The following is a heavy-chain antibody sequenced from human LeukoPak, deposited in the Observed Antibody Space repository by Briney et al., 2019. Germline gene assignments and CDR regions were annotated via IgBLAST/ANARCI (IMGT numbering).Heavy chain of an antibody. J-gene: IGHJ6*02. Sequence: SETLSLTCTVSGGSISSGGYYWSWIRQHPGKGLEWIGYIYYSGSTYYNPSLKSRVTISVDTSRNQFSLKLSSVTAADTAVYYCARDYGARIAVAGNYYYGMDVWGQGTTVTVSS. V-gene: IGHV4-31*03. CDR1: GGSISSGGYY. CDR2: IYYSGST. CDR3: ARDYGARIAVAGNYYYGMDV. D-gene: IGHD6-19*01.